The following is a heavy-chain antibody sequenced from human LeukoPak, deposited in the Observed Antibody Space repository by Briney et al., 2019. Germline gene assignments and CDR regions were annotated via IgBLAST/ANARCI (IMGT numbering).Heavy chain of an antibody. D-gene: IGHD3-22*01. J-gene: IGHJ4*02. CDR2: ISAYNGNT. CDR1: GYTFTSSG. Sequence: ASVKVSCKASGYTFTSSGISWVRQAPGQGLEWMGWISAYNGNTNYAQKLQGRVTMTTDTSTSTAYMELRSLRSDDTAVYYCARVRNLAVDYDSSGYYYGLDYWGQGTLVTVSS. V-gene: IGHV1-18*01. CDR3: ARVRNLAVDYDSSGYYYGLDY.